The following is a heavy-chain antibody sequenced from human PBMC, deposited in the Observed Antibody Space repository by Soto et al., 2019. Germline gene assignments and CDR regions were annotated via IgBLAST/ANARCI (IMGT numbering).Heavy chain of an antibody. D-gene: IGHD6-19*01. CDR1: GFTFSSYA. V-gene: IGHV3-23*01. CDR3: AKRNDGSGWPYYFDS. Sequence: EVQLLESGGGLVQPGGSLTLSCAASGFTFSSYAMSWVRQAPGKGLEWVSAIGDSGRSTYYADSVKGRFTISRDNSKNTLYLQMNSLRAEDTAIYYCAKRNDGSGWPYYFDSWGQGTLVTVSS. J-gene: IGHJ4*02. CDR2: IGDSGRST.